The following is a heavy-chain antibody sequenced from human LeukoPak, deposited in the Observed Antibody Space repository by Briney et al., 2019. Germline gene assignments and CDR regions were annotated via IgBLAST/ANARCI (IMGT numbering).Heavy chain of an antibody. J-gene: IGHJ6*03. V-gene: IGHV3-73*01. CDR2: IRSKANSYAT. CDR1: GFTFSGSA. D-gene: IGHD2-2*01. CDR3: TRRFNCSSTSCRFYYYYMDV. Sequence: GGSLRLSCAASGFTFSGSAMHWVRQASGKGLEWVGRIRSKANSYATAYAASVKGRFTISRDDSKNTAYLQMNSLKTEDTAAYYCTRRFNCSSTSCRFYYYYMDVWGKRTTVTVSS.